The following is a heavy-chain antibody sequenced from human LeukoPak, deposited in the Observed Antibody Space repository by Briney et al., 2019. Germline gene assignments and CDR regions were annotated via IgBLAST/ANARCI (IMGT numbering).Heavy chain of an antibody. Sequence: GRSLRLSCAASGFTSSSYAMHWVRQAPGKGLEWVAVISYDGSNKYYADSVKGRFTISRDNSKNTLYLQMNSLRAEDTAVYYCARGFIRGQGLSPWGQGTLVTVSS. CDR2: ISYDGSNK. CDR1: GFTSSSYA. V-gene: IGHV3-30-3*01. CDR3: ARGFIRGQGLSP. J-gene: IGHJ5*02. D-gene: IGHD3/OR15-3a*01.